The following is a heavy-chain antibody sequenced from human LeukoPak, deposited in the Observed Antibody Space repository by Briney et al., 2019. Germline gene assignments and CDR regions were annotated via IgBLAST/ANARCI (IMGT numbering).Heavy chain of an antibody. CDR2: FIPILDTA. J-gene: IGHJ6*03. CDR3: AGIPVFGVVLHQEPV. CDR1: GGTFSSYA. Sequence: SVKVSCKASGGTFSSYAISWVRQAPGQGLEWMGVFIPILDTANSTQKFQGRLTITADKSTNTVYMELSSLRFDDTAVYFCAGIPVFGVVLHQEPVWGKGTTVTVSS. D-gene: IGHD3-3*01. V-gene: IGHV1-69*10.